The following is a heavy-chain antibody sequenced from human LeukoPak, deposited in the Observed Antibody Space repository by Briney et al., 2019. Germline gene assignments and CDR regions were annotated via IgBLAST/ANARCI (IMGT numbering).Heavy chain of an antibody. CDR1: GFSFSGHW. V-gene: IGHV3-74*01. CDR2: IKYDGSAT. Sequence: PGGSLRLSCTASGFSFSGHWMHWARHLPGKGLVWVSHIKYDGSATNYADSVKGRFTISRDNAKNSLYLQMSNLRAEDTAVYFCARGGGLDVWGQGATVTVSS. D-gene: IGHD3-16*01. CDR3: ARGGGLDV. J-gene: IGHJ6*02.